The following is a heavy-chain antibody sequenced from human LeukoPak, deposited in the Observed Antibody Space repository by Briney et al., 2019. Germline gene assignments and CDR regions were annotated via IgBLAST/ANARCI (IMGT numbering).Heavy chain of an antibody. CDR2: INQDGSEK. CDR1: GFTFSTYW. Sequence: GGSLRLSCAVSGFTFSTYWMTWVRQAPGKGLEWVANINQDGSEKYYVDSVKGRFTTSRGNAKNSLYLQMNSLRAEDTAVYYCARIYCSSASCYYFDYWGQGTLVTVSS. J-gene: IGHJ4*02. CDR3: ARIYCSSASCYYFDY. D-gene: IGHD2-2*01. V-gene: IGHV3-7*02.